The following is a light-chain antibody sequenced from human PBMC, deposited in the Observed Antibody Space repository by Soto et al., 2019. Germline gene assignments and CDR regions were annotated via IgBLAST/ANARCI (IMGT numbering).Light chain of an antibody. CDR1: QDIGTY. CDR2: DAS. CDR3: QQFYNYPRT. Sequence: AIRMTQSPSSFSASTGDRFSITCRATQDIGTYLAWYQQIPGKAPKLLIYDASTLQTGVPSRFSGSGSGTDFTLTISYLQSEDFGTYYCQQFYNYPRTFGQGTKVDIK. J-gene: IGKJ1*01. V-gene: IGKV1-8*01.